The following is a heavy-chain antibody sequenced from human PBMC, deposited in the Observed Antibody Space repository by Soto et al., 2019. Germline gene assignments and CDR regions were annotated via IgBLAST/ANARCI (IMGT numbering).Heavy chain of an antibody. CDR1: VFTCINAW. Sequence: WLSXGLSWSSAVFTCINAWMILVRHAPGKGRELVGRIKSKTDGGTTDYAAPVKVRFTISRDDSKNTLYLQMNRLKTEDTDVYYCQTKISSPYGMEVWGQGTTVTVS. CDR2: IKSKTDGGTT. V-gene: IGHV3-15*01. J-gene: IGHJ6*01. CDR3: QTKISSPYGMEV. D-gene: IGHD1-7*01.